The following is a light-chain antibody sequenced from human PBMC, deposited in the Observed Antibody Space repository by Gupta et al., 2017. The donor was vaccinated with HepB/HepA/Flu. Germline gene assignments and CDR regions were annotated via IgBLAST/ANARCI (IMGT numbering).Light chain of an antibody. J-gene: IGLJ3*02. Sequence: QAVLTQPSSISASPGASASRTCTLRSGNTVDTYKIYCYQQKTWSPPQYLLRYKSDSDKKHGSGVPSRFSGSNDASANAGILLISGLQAEDEADYYCMIWHSGASVFGGGTKLTVL. CDR1: SGNTVDTYK. CDR2: YKSDSDK. CDR3: MIWHSGASV. V-gene: IGLV5-45*02.